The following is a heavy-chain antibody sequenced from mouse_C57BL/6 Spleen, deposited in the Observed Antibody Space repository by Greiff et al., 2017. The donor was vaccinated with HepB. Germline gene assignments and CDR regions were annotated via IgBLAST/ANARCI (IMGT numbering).Heavy chain of an antibody. J-gene: IGHJ3*01. V-gene: IGHV1-81*01. CDR1: GYTFTSYG. CDR3: ARRGMGYGNYPAWFAY. D-gene: IGHD2-10*02. Sequence: VQLQQSGAELARPGASVKLSCKASGYTFTSYGISWVKQRTGQGLEWIGEIYPRSGNTYYNEKFKGKATLTAAKSSSTAYMELRSLTSEESAVFFCARRGMGYGNYPAWFAYWGQGTLVTVSA. CDR2: IYPRSGNT.